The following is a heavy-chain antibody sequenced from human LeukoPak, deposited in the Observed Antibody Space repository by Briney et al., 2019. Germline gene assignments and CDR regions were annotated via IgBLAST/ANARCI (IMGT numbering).Heavy chain of an antibody. Sequence: SETLSLTCAVYGGSFSGYYWSWIRQPPGKGLEWIGEINHSGSTNYNPSLKSRVTISVDTSKNQFSLKLSSVTAADTAVYYCARCITMVRCGSGHPYYFDYWGQGTLVTVSS. CDR3: ARCITMVRCGSGHPYYFDY. CDR2: INHSGST. CDR1: GGSFSGYY. D-gene: IGHD3-10*01. J-gene: IGHJ4*02. V-gene: IGHV4-34*01.